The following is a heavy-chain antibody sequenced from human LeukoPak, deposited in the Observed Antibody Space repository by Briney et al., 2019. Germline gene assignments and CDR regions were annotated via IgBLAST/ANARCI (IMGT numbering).Heavy chain of an antibody. D-gene: IGHD6-13*01. CDR1: GGTFSSYA. V-gene: IGHV1-69*05. CDR3: ARNPTAAPPYYFDY. J-gene: IGHJ4*02. Sequence: SVKVSCKASGGTFSSYAISWVRQAPGQGLEWMGGIIPIFGTANYAQKFQGRVTITTDESTSTAYMEMSSLRSEDTAVYYCARNPTAAPPYYFDYWGQGTLVTVSS. CDR2: IIPIFGTA.